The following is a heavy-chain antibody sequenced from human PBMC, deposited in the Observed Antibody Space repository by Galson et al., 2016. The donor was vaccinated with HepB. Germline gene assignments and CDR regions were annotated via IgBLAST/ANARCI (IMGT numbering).Heavy chain of an antibody. CDR2: IYSSGKT. Sequence: TLSLTCSVSGGSITIGLYYWSWVRQPAGRGLEWIGRIYSSGKTNYNPSLKSRVAMLLDMYKNQVSLPLKSVTDADTAVYYCAREQRDGHNDDSFDIWGQGTMVTVSS. CDR1: GGSITIGLYY. V-gene: IGHV4-61*02. CDR3: AREQRDGHNDDSFDI. J-gene: IGHJ3*02. D-gene: IGHD5-24*01.